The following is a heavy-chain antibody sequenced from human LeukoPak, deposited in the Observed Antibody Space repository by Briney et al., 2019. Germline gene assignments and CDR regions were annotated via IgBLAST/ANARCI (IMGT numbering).Heavy chain of an antibody. CDR3: ARPYDFDY. CDR1: GYSFTSYW. V-gene: IGHV5-51*01. J-gene: IGHJ4*02. Sequence: GESLKISFNGFGYSFTSYWIGLVRQMPGKSLEWMGIIYPGDSDTRYSPSFQGQVTLSADKSISTAYLQWSSLKASDTAMYYCARPYDFDYWGQGTLVTVSS. CDR2: IYPGDSDT. D-gene: IGHD3-22*01.